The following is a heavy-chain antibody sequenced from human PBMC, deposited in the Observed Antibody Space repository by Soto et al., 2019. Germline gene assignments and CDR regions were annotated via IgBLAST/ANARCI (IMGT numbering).Heavy chain of an antibody. D-gene: IGHD1-26*01. V-gene: IGHV4-59*13. CDR3: VREDMSGTYYFDA. Sequence: WIWIRQPPGKGLEWIGYKYYSGISNYNPSLQSRVTISVDTSKNQFSLRLTSVTAADTAVYFCVREDMSGTYYFDAWGQGALVTVSS. CDR2: KYYSGIS. J-gene: IGHJ4*02.